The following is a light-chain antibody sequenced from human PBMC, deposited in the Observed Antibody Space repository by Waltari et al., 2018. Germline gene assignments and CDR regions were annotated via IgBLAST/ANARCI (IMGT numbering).Light chain of an antibody. J-gene: IGLJ3*02. V-gene: IGLV2-14*01. CDR3: ASYTNINTWV. CDR1: SSDVGGSDR. CDR2: EVT. Sequence: QSALTQPASVSGSPGPSITIPCTGTSSDVGGSDRVSWYQQHPGTVPKLIIYEVTNRPSGVSYRFSGSKSGNTASLTISGLQAEDEADYYCASYTNINTWVFGGGTKLTVL.